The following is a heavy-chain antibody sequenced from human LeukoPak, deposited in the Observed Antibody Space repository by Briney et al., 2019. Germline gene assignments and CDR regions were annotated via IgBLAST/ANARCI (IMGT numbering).Heavy chain of an antibody. D-gene: IGHD1-20*01. V-gene: IGHV1-46*03. Sequence: ASVKVSCKASGYTFTSYYMHWVRQAPGQGLEWMGIIKPSGGSTSYAQKFQGRVTMHRDTSTSPVYMELSSRRSEDTAVYYCARDRITRSRFDYWGQGTLVTVSS. CDR1: GYTFTSYY. CDR3: ARDRITRSRFDY. CDR2: IKPSGGST. J-gene: IGHJ4*02.